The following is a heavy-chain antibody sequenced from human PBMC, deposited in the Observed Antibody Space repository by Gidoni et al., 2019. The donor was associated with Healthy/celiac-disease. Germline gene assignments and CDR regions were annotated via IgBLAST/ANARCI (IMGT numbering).Heavy chain of an antibody. Sequence: QVQLVQSGAEVKKPGSSVKVSCKASGGTFSSYAISWVRQAPGQGLEWMGGIIPIVGTANYAQKFQGRVTITADVSTSTAYMELSSLRSEDTAVYYCARVIGWYYYDSSGYPFAEYFQHWGQGTLVTVSS. J-gene: IGHJ1*01. V-gene: IGHV1-69*01. CDR1: GGTFSSYA. CDR3: ARVIGWYYYDSSGYPFAEYFQH. D-gene: IGHD3-22*01. CDR2: IIPIVGTA.